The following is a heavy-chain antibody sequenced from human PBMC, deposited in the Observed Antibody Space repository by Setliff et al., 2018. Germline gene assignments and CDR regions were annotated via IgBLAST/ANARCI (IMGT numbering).Heavy chain of an antibody. V-gene: IGHV1-2*02. J-gene: IGHJ5*02. CDR3: ARVATLIRGVTVNWFDP. D-gene: IGHD3-10*01. CDR1: GYTFTSYY. CDR2: IDPKSGAT. Sequence: ASVKVSCKASGYTFTSYYMHWVRQAPGQGLEWMGWIDPKSGATRYAQKFQGRVTLTRDTSITTAYMELSSLRSDDTAVYYCARVATLIRGVTVNWFDPWGQGTLVTVLL.